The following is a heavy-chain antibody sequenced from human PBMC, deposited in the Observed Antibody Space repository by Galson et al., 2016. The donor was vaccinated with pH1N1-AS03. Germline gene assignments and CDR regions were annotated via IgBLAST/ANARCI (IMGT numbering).Heavy chain of an antibody. CDR3: ATGDFSTSAHFDY. V-gene: IGHV4-61*02. CDR2: IHRSGDT. CDR1: GGSITSGHYY. J-gene: IGHJ4*02. D-gene: IGHD6-6*01. Sequence: TLSLTCSVSGGSITSGHYYWTWIRQPAGKGLEWIGRIHRSGDTRYNPSLKSRVTISQDTSKNQFSLKLTSVTAADTAVYYCATGDFSTSAHFDYWGQGTLVTVFS.